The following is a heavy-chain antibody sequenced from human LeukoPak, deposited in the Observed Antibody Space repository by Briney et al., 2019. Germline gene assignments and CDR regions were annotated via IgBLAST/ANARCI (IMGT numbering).Heavy chain of an antibody. CDR1: GGSISSSSYY. Sequence: SETLSLTCTVSGGSISSSSYYWGWIRQPPGKGLEWIGSIYYSGSTYYNPSLKSRVTISVDTSKNQFSLKLSSVTAADTAVYYCARDLGGKRIAARSFDPWGQGILVTVSS. CDR3: ARDLGGKRIAARSFDP. D-gene: IGHD6-25*01. V-gene: IGHV4-39*07. CDR2: IYYSGST. J-gene: IGHJ5*02.